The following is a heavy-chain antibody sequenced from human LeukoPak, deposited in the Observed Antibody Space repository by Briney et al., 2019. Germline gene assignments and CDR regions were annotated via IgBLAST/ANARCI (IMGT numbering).Heavy chain of an antibody. V-gene: IGHV3-23*01. D-gene: IGHD3-22*01. Sequence: GGSLRLSCAASGFTFSSYDMSWVRQAPGKGLEWVSAISGSGGSTYYADSVKGRFTISRDNSKNTLYLQMNSLRAEDTAVYYCAGDYYDSSGYYGDMYNWFDPWGQGTLVTVSS. CDR1: GFTFSSYD. CDR3: AGDYYDSSGYYGDMYNWFDP. J-gene: IGHJ5*02. CDR2: ISGSGGST.